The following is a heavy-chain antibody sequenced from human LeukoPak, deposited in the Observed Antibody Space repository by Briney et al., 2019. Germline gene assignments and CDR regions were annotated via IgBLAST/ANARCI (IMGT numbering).Heavy chain of an antibody. CDR3: ARKAVVVVAANDAFDI. CDR2: IIPIFGTA. Sequence: GSSVKVSCKASGGTFSSYAISWVRQAPGQGLEWMGGIIPIFGTANYAQKFQGRVTITADASTSTAYMELSSLRSDDTAVYYCARKAVVVVAANDAFDIWGQGTMVTVSS. CDR1: GGTFSSYA. V-gene: IGHV1-69*01. J-gene: IGHJ3*02. D-gene: IGHD2-15*01.